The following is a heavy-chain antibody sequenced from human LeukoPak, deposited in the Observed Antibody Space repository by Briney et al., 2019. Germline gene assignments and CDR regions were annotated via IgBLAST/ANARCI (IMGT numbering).Heavy chain of an antibody. D-gene: IGHD3-9*01. Sequence: SETLSLTCTVSGGSLSSGDYYWRWIRQPPGKGLEWIGYIYYSGSTYYNPSLKSRVTISVDTSKNQFSLKLSSVTAADTAVYYCARERESNLSGYYPSYFDYWGQGTLVTVSS. CDR2: IYYSGST. CDR1: GGSLSSGDYY. V-gene: IGHV4-30-4*01. CDR3: ARERESNLSGYYPSYFDY. J-gene: IGHJ4*02.